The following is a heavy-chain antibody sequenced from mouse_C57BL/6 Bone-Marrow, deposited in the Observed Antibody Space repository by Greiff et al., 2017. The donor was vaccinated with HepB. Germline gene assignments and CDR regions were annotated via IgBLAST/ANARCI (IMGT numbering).Heavy chain of an antibody. CDR1: GYAFSSSW. CDR2: IYPGDGDT. J-gene: IGHJ3*01. CDR3: ARGVYYGSSWGFAY. D-gene: IGHD1-1*01. Sequence: VQLQQSGPDLVKPGASVKISCKASGYAFSSSWMNWVKQRPGKGVEWIGRIYPGDGDTNYNGKFKGKATLTADKSSSTAYMQLSSLTSEDSAVYFCARGVYYGSSWGFAYWGQGTLVTVSA. V-gene: IGHV1-82*01.